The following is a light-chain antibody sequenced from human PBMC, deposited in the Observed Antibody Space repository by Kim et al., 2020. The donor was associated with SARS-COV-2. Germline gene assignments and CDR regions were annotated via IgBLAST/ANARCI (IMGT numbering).Light chain of an antibody. CDR1: QDISKY. J-gene: IGKJ3*01. CDR2: DAS. CDR3: QQYDDFPVS. V-gene: IGKV1-33*01. Sequence: DIQMTQSPSSLSASVGDRVTITCQASQDISKYVNWYQQRPGKAPKLLIYDASKLETGVPSRFSGSSSGTNFTFTINSLQPEDFATYYCQQYDDFPVSVGPGTKVDIK.